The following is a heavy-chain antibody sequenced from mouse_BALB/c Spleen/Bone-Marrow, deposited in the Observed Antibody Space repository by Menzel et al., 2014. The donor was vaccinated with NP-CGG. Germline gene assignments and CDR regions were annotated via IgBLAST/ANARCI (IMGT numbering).Heavy chain of an antibody. J-gene: IGHJ2*01. V-gene: IGHV5-9-4*01. CDR2: ISSGGSYT. D-gene: IGHD3-1*01. CDR1: GFTFSYYA. CDR3: ARDSSGYFDY. Sequence: EVQLQQSGGGLVKPGGSLKLSCAASGFTFSYYAMSWVRQSPEKSLEWVAEISSGGSYTYYPDTVTGRFTISRDNAKNTLYLEMSSLRSEDTAMYYCARDSSGYFDYWGQGTTLTVSS.